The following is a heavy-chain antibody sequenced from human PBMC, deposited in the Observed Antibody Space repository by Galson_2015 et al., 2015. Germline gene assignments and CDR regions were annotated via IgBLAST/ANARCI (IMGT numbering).Heavy chain of an antibody. D-gene: IGHD3-22*01. Sequence: SVKVSCKASGYTFTSYDINWVRQAAGQGLEWMGWMNPNSGNTGYAQKFQGRVTMTRNTSVSTAYMELSSLRSEDTAVYYCARGRVGYDSSGYYSVFDYWGQGTLVTVSS. CDR1: GYTFTSYD. J-gene: IGHJ4*02. V-gene: IGHV1-8*01. CDR2: MNPNSGNT. CDR3: ARGRVGYDSSGYYSVFDY.